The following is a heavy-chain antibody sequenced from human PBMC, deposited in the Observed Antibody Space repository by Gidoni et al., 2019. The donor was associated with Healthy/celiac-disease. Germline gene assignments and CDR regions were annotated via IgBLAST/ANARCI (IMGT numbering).Heavy chain of an antibody. D-gene: IGHD3-10*01. CDR2: IYYSGST. V-gene: IGHV4-39*01. Sequence: QLQLQESGPGLVKPSETLSLTCPVSGGSISSSSYYWGWIRQPPGKGLEWIGSIYYSGSTYYNPSLKSRVTISVDTSKNQFSLKLSSVTAADTAVYYCARHVVLLWFGELSGFDPWGQGTLVTVSS. CDR3: ARHVVLLWFGELSGFDP. J-gene: IGHJ5*02. CDR1: GGSISSSSYY.